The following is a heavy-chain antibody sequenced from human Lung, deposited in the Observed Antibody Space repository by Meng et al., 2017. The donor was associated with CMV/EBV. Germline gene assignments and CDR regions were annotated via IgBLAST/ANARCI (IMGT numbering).Heavy chain of an antibody. V-gene: IGHV1-2*02. CDR3: ARDRLRFLEWSYGMDV. CDR2: INPNSGGT. Sequence: SVKVSCXASGYTFTGYYMHWVRQAPGQGLEWMGWINPNSGGTNYAQKFQGRVTMTRDTSISTAYMELSRLRSDDTAVYYCARDRLRFLEWSYGMDVWGQGTMVTVSS. CDR1: GYTFTGYY. J-gene: IGHJ6*02. D-gene: IGHD3-3*01.